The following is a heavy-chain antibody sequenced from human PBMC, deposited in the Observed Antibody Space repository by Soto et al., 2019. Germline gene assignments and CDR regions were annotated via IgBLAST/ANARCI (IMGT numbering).Heavy chain of an antibody. V-gene: IGHV4-39*01. CDR3: ASSQKGYNWNYFDH. D-gene: IGHD1-20*01. J-gene: IGHJ4*02. CDR2: VFYTGFT. CDR1: GGSISGSYYY. Sequence: SETLSLTXAVSGGSISGSYYYWGWLRQSPGRGPEWIGSVFYTGFTSYNPSLESRVSVSVDTSKNQFSLKVSAVTAADTAVYYCASSQKGYNWNYFDHWGQGALVTVSS.